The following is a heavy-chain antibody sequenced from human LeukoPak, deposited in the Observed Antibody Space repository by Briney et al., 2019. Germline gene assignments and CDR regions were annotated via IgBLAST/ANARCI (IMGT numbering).Heavy chain of an antibody. J-gene: IGHJ3*01. CDR3: ARERVASRRPDVCDF. D-gene: IGHD2-15*01. CDR2: IYYTGST. CDR1: GGFISSYY. Sequence: SETLSLTCTVSGGFISSYYWNWIRQPPGKGLEWIVHIYYTGSTNYNPSLKSRVSISVDTSSNQSSLILTPLTAAHTTVYYCARERVASRRPDVCDFWGQGTMVTVSS. V-gene: IGHV4-59*01.